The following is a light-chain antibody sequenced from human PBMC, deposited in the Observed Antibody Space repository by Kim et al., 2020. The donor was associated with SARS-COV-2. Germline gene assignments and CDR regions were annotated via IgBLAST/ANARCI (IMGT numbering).Light chain of an antibody. CDR1: QSIGNY. J-gene: IGKJ2*01. CDR2: AAS. V-gene: IGKV1-39*01. Sequence: SASVGNRVTITCRASQSIGNYLNWYQQKPGKAPKLLLYAASSLQSGVPSRFSGSGSGTDFTLTISSLQPEDFATYYCQQSYSIPHTFGQGTKLEIK. CDR3: QQSYSIPHT.